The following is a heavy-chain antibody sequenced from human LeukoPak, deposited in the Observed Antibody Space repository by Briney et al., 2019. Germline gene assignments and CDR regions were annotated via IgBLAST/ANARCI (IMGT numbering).Heavy chain of an antibody. D-gene: IGHD6-13*01. CDR3: ARVGPQPRRGYFDY. Sequence: SVKVSCKASGGTSSSYAISWVRQAPGQGLEWMGGIIPIFGTANYAQKFQGRVTITTDESTSTAYMELSSLRSEDTAVYYCARVGPQPRRGYFDYWGQGTLVTVSS. CDR2: IIPIFGTA. CDR1: GGTSSSYA. V-gene: IGHV1-69*05. J-gene: IGHJ4*02.